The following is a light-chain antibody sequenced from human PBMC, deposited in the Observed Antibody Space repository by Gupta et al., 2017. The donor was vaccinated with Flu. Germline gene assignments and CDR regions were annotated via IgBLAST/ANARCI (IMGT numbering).Light chain of an antibody. V-gene: IGLV2-11*03. CDR3: CSYAGSYTFYV. CDR1: SRNVGGYTY. Sequence: SCTGTSRNVGGYTYVSWYQQHPGKAPKLIIYDVNKRPSGVPDRFSGSKSGNTASLTISGLLPEDEADYYCCSYAGSYTFYVFGTGTKVTVL. J-gene: IGLJ1*01. CDR2: DVN.